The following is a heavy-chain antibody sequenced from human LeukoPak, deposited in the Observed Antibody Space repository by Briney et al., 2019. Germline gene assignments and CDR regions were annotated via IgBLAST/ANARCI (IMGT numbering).Heavy chain of an antibody. CDR1: GFTFSSYS. CDR3: ARDEGLRYFDRGSPLDY. Sequence: GGSLRLSCAASGFTFSSYSMNWVRQAPGKGLEWVSSISSSSSYIYYADSVKGRFTISRDNAKNSLYLQMNSLRAEDTAVYYCARDEGLRYFDRGSPLDYWGQGALVTVSS. CDR2: ISSSSSYI. J-gene: IGHJ4*02. V-gene: IGHV3-21*01. D-gene: IGHD3-9*01.